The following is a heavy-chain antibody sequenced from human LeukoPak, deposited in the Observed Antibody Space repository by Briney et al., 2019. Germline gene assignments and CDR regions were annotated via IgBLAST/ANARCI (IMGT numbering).Heavy chain of an antibody. D-gene: IGHD1-26*01. CDR2: ISAYNGNT. V-gene: IGHV1-18*01. Sequence: ASVKVSCKASGYTFTSYGISWVRQAPGQGLEWMGWISAYNGNTNYAQKFQGWVTMTRDTSISTAYMELSRLRSDDTAVYYCARETYSGSYYWFDPWGQGTLVTVSS. J-gene: IGHJ5*02. CDR1: GYTFTSYG. CDR3: ARETYSGSYYWFDP.